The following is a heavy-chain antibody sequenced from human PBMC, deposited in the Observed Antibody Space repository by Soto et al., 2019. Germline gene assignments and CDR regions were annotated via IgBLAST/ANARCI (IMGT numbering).Heavy chain of an antibody. CDR3: AKDQGGGSYSSFDY. V-gene: IGHV3-43*01. Sequence: AGGSLRLSCAASGFTFDDYTMHWVRQAPGKGLEWVSLISWDGGSTYYADSVKGRFAISRDNSKNSLYLQMNSLRTEDTALYYCAKDQGGGSYSSFDYWGQGTLVTVSS. CDR1: GFTFDDYT. D-gene: IGHD1-26*01. CDR2: ISWDGGST. J-gene: IGHJ4*02.